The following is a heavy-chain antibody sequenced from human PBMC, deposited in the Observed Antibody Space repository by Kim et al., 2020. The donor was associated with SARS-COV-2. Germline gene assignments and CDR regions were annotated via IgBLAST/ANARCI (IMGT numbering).Heavy chain of an antibody. D-gene: IGHD4-4*01. CDR3: AKRGNDYSNDGAVYFEN. J-gene: IGHJ4*02. V-gene: IGHV3-23*01. Sequence: VKGRFTISRDNYKNTVYLQMDSLRAEDTAIYYCAKRGNDYSNDGAVYFENWGQGTLVTVSS.